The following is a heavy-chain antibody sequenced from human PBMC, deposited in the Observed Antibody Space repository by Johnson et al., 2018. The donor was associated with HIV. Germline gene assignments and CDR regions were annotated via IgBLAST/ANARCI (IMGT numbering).Heavy chain of an antibody. J-gene: IGHJ3*02. CDR3: ARGGSSRNPAFEI. Sequence: VQLVESGGGVVQPGGSLRLSCAASGFTFSSYGMHWVRQAPGKGLEWVSYISSSGSTIYYADSVKGRFTISRDNAKNSLYLQMNSLRAEDTAVYYCARGGSSRNPAFEIWGQGTMVTVSS. V-gene: IGHV3-48*04. D-gene: IGHD1-26*01. CDR1: GFTFSSYG. CDR2: ISSSGSTI.